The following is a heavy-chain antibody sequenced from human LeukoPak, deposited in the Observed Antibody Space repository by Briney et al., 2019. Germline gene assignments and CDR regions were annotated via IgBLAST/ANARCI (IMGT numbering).Heavy chain of an antibody. D-gene: IGHD6-13*01. J-gene: IGHJ4*02. V-gene: IGHV4-39*02. CDR2: IYDSGST. Sequence: PSETLSLTCTVSGGFISSSSYYWGWIRQPPGKGLEWIGSIYDSGSTYYNPSLKSRVTISVDTSKNHFSLKLSSLTAADTAVYYCARRGIAAAGMKAIDYWGQGTLVTVSS. CDR3: ARRGIAAAGMKAIDY. CDR1: GGFISSSSYY.